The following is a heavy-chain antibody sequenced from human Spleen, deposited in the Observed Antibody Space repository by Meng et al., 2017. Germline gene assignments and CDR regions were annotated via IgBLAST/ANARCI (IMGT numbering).Heavy chain of an antibody. CDR3: ARDQSGWPFDALDN. CDR2: ISGSGGST. V-gene: IGHV3-23*01. D-gene: IGHD6-19*01. J-gene: IGHJ3*02. CDR1: GFTFSSYA. Sequence: GGSLRLSCVASGFTFSSYAMSWVRQAPGKGLEWVSAISGSGGSTYYADSVKGRFTISRDESKNTLSLQMNSLRAEDTAVYYCARDQSGWPFDALDNWGQGTLVTVSS.